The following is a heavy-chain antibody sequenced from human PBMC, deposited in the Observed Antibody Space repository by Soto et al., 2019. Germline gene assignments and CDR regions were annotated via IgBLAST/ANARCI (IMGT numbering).Heavy chain of an antibody. D-gene: IGHD5-18*01. CDR3: ARGYSDTAMVTWFDP. CDR1: GYTFTSYG. J-gene: IGHJ5*02. CDR2: ISAHNGNT. Sequence: ASVKVSCKASGYTFTSYGISWVRQAPGQGLEWMGWISAHNGNTNYAQKLQGRVTITADTSTSTAYMELSSLRSEDTAVYYCARGYSDTAMVTWFDPWGQGTLVTVSS. V-gene: IGHV1-18*01.